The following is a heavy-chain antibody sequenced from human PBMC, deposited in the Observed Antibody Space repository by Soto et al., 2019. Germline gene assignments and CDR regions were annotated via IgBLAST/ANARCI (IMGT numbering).Heavy chain of an antibody. Sequence: SLRLSCAASGFTFSNYAMGWVRQAPGKGLEWVSAISASGGSTHYADSVKGRFTISRDNAKNSLYLQMDSLRAEDTAVYYCARDTHPHIVGATSYWGQGTLVTVSS. CDR1: GFTFSNYA. V-gene: IGHV3-23*01. D-gene: IGHD1-26*01. CDR3: ARDTHPHIVGATSY. CDR2: ISASGGST. J-gene: IGHJ4*02.